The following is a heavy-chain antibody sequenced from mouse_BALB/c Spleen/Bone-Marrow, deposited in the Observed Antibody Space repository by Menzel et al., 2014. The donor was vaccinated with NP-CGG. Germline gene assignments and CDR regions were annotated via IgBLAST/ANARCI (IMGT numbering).Heavy chain of an antibody. Sequence: VQLQQSGAELVKPGASVKLSCKASGYTFTSYWMHWVTQRPGQGLEWIGEINPSNGRTNYNEKFKSKATLTVDKSSSTAYMQLSSLTSEDSAVYYCARDYGYYAGFAWFVYWGQGSLVTGAA. CDR3: ARDYGYYAGFAWFVY. J-gene: IGHJ3*01. D-gene: IGHD2-1*01. V-gene: IGHV1S81*02. CDR2: INPSNGRT. CDR1: GYTFTSYW.